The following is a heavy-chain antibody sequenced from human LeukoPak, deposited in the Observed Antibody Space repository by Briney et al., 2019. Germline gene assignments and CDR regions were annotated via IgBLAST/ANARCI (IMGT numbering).Heavy chain of an antibody. V-gene: IGHV3-66*01. Sequence: GGSLRLSCAASGFTVSNNYMSWVRQAPGKGLEWVSVIYSGGSTYYADSVKGRFTISRDNFQNTVNLQMNTLRAEDTAVYYCSGEDTEYSSSGLGVWGRGTTVTVSS. D-gene: IGHD6-6*01. CDR1: GFTVSNNY. CDR2: IYSGGST. J-gene: IGHJ6*04. CDR3: SGEDTEYSSSGLGV.